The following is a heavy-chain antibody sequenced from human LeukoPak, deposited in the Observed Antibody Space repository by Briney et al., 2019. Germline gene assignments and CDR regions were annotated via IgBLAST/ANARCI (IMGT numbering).Heavy chain of an antibody. J-gene: IGHJ4*02. D-gene: IGHD6-13*01. CDR2: ITHSSSFI. V-gene: IGHV3-21*01. Sequence: GGSLRLSCAASGSTFSSYSMNWVRQAPGKGLEWVSSITHSSSFIYYADSLKGRFTISRDNANNSLYLQIHSLRAEDTAVYYCARGRLAAAGRPFDSWGQGTLVTVSS. CDR3: ARGRLAAAGRPFDS. CDR1: GSTFSSYS.